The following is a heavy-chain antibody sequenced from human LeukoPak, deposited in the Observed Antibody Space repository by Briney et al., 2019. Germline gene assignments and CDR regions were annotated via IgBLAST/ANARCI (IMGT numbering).Heavy chain of an antibody. Sequence: GGSLRLSCAASGFTFSDYYMSWIRQAPGKGLEWVSYISSSGRIIYYADSVKGRFTISRDNSENTLYLQMNSLRAEDTAVYYCAKVDTTMVSPPYFDYWGQGTLVTVSS. V-gene: IGHV3-11*01. J-gene: IGHJ4*02. D-gene: IGHD5-18*01. CDR1: GFTFSDYY. CDR2: ISSSGRII. CDR3: AKVDTTMVSPPYFDY.